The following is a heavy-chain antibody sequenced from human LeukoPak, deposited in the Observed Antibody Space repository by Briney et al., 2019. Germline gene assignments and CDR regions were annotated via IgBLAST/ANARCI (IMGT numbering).Heavy chain of an antibody. D-gene: IGHD6-19*01. CDR3: ASPSSGQSFDI. CDR1: GLLDRKYQ. J-gene: IGHJ3*02. Sequence: PVGYLSLYCPASGLLDRKYQLKLVRAAPGEGPEWVSVIYTGGNTYYADSVKGRFTISRDNSKNTLYLQMHSLRAEDTAVYYCASPSSGQSFDIWGQGTMVTVSS. CDR2: IYTGGNT. V-gene: IGHV3-53*01.